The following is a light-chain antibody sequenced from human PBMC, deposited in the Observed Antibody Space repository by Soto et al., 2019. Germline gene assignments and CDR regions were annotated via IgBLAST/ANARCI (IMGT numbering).Light chain of an antibody. V-gene: IGLV2-14*01. J-gene: IGLJ2*01. CDR2: EVS. Sequence: QSVLTQPASVSGSPGQSITVSCTGTSSDIGTYTYVSWYQLHPGKAPKLIIYEVSNRPSGVSNRFSGSKSGNTASLTISGLQAEDEADYYCSSYTSSSTLVFGGGTKVTVL. CDR3: SSYTSSSTLV. CDR1: SSDIGTYTY.